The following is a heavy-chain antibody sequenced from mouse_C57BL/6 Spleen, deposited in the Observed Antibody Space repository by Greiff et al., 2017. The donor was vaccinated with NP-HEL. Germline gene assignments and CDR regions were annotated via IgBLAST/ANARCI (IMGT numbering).Heavy chain of an antibody. V-gene: IGHV10-1*01. J-gene: IGHJ1*03. D-gene: IGHD4-1*01. Sequence: EVKLMESGGGLVQPKGSLKLSCAASGFSFNTYAMNWVRQAPGKGLEWVARIRSKSNNYATYYADSVKDRFTISRDDSESMLYLQMNNLKTEDTAMYYCVRHRNWDDGYFDVWGTGTTVTVSS. CDR1: GFSFNTYA. CDR3: VRHRNWDDGYFDV. CDR2: IRSKSNNYAT.